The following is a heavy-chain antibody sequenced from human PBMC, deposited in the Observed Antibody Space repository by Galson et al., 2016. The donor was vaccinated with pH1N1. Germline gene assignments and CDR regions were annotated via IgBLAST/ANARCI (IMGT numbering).Heavy chain of an antibody. J-gene: IGHJ5*02. CDR3: ARVRYSGSPSWFDP. CDR2: INPNTGVT. Sequence: SVKVSCKASGYTFTGDYYIHWVRQAPGQGLEWMGCINPNTGVTKYAQKFQGWVTMTRDTSISTANMELYRLRSNDTAVYYCARVRYSGSPSWFDPWGQGTLVTVSS. CDR1: GYTFTGDY. V-gene: IGHV1-2*04. D-gene: IGHD1-26*01.